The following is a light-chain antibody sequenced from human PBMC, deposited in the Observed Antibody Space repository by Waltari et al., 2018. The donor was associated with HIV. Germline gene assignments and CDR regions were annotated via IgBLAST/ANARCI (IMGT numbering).Light chain of an antibody. J-gene: IGLJ2*01. CDR2: EGI. V-gene: IGLV2-23*01. Sequence: QSALTQPASVSGSPGQSITISCTGTSSDIGTSNLVSWYQQHPGKAPKLIIYEGIKRPSGVSNRISGSKSANTASLTISGLQAEDEADYYCCSYGGSSNWLFGGGTKLTVL. CDR1: SSDIGTSNL. CDR3: CSYGGSSNWL.